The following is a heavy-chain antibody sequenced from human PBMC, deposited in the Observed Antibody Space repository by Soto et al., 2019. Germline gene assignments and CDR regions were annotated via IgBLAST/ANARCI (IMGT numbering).Heavy chain of an antibody. D-gene: IGHD3-10*01. J-gene: IGHJ5*02. Sequence: QVQLVQSGAEVKKPGASVKVSCKASGYTFTSYGISWVRQAPGQGLEWMGWISAYNGNTNYAQKHQGRVTMTTDTSTSTAYRELRSLRSDDTAVYYCARWGRGTMVRGVWGDWFDPWGQGTLVTVSS. V-gene: IGHV1-18*01. CDR2: ISAYNGNT. CDR1: GYTFTSYG. CDR3: ARWGRGTMVRGVWGDWFDP.